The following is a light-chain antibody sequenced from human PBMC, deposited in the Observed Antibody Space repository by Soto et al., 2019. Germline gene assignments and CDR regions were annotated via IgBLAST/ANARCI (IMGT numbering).Light chain of an antibody. V-gene: IGKV1-5*03. J-gene: IGKJ2*01. CDR2: KAS. Sequence: DIQMTQSASTLSASVGDRVTITCRASQSISSWLAWYQQKPGKAPKLLIYKASSLESGVPSRFSGSGSGTEFTLTISSLQPDDYATYYCQQYNSYSGAYTFGQGTKLEIK. CDR3: QQYNSYSGAYT. CDR1: QSISSW.